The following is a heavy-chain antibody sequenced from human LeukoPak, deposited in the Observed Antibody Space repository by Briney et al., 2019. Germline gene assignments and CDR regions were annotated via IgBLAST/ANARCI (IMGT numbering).Heavy chain of an antibody. Sequence: GGSLRLSCAASGFTFSNYGMTWVRQAPGKGLEWVSAISGSGGSTYYADSVKGRFTISRDNSKNTLYLQMNSLRAEDTAVYYCAKAGRGYSYGYRGDFDYWGQGTLVTVSS. J-gene: IGHJ4*02. V-gene: IGHV3-23*01. CDR2: ISGSGGST. CDR3: AKAGRGYSYGYRGDFDY. CDR1: GFTFSNYG. D-gene: IGHD5-18*01.